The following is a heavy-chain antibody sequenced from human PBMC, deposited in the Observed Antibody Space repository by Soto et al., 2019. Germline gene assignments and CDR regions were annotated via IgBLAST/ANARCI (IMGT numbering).Heavy chain of an antibody. V-gene: IGHV4-31*03. CDR1: GGSISSGGYY. CDR3: ARFMVATGGEDYFDY. J-gene: IGHJ4*02. D-gene: IGHD5-12*01. CDR2: IYYSGST. Sequence: QVQLQESGPGLVKPSQTLSLTCTVSGGSISSGGYYWSWIRQHPGKGLEWIGYIYYSGSTYYNPSLKSRVTMSVDTSKNQFSLKLSSVTAADTAVYYCARFMVATGGEDYFDYWGQGTLVTVSS.